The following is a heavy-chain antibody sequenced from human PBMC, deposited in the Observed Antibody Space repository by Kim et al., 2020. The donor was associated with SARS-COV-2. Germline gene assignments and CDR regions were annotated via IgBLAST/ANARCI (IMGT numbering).Heavy chain of an antibody. CDR2: ISYDGSNT. CDR3: ARRIAAPGTPFDY. V-gene: IGHV3-30*04. D-gene: IGHD6-13*01. Sequence: GGSLRLSCAASGFTFSSCSMHWVRQAPGKGLEWVAVISYDGSNTYYTNSVRGRFTISRDNSKNTLYLQMNSLRAEDTAVYYCARRIAAPGTPFDYWGQGTLVTVSS. CDR1: GFTFSSCS. J-gene: IGHJ4*02.